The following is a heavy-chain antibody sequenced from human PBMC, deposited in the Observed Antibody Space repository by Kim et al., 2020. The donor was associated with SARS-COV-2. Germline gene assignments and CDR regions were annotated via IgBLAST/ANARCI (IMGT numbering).Heavy chain of an antibody. Sequence: SVKVSCKASGYTFTSYGISWVRQAPGQGLEWMRWISAYNGNTNYAQKLQGRVTMTTDTSTSTAYMELRSLRSDDTAVYYCARVYHYDYVWGSYPFDIWGQGTMVTVSS. CDR1: GYTFTSYG. CDR3: ARVYHYDYVWGSYPFDI. D-gene: IGHD3-16*02. CDR2: ISAYNGNT. V-gene: IGHV1-18*01. J-gene: IGHJ3*02.